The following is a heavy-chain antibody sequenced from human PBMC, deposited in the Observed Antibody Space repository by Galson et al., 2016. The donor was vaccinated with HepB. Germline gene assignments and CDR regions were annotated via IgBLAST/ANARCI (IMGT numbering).Heavy chain of an antibody. CDR2: ISYDGNNR. J-gene: IGHJ6*02. Sequence: SLRLSCATSGFTFNNYGINWVRQAPGKGLEWVAVISYDGNNRHYADAVKGRFTISRVSSTNTVHLQMNSLRADDTAVYFCARDRGLLHYYYGMDVWGQGTTVTVSS. D-gene: IGHD4-17*01. V-gene: IGHV3-33*08. CDR1: GFTFNNYG. CDR3: ARDRGLLHYYYGMDV.